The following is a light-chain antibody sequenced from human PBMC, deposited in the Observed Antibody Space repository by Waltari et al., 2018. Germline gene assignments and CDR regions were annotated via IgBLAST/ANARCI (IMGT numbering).Light chain of an antibody. CDR2: ATS. V-gene: IGKV1-39*01. CDR1: QSMSSF. Sequence: DIQVTQSPSSLSASVGDRVTITCRASQSMSSFLNWYQQKPGKAPRLLISATSNLQSGVPSRVSGSGSGADCTLTINSLQPEDFATYYCLQSYSLSLFTFGPGTRVDIK. J-gene: IGKJ3*01. CDR3: LQSYSLSLFT.